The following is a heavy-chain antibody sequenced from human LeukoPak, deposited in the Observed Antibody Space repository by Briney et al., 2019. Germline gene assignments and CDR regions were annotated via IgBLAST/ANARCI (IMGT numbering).Heavy chain of an antibody. V-gene: IGHV3-33*06. CDR3: AKQLRGYSYGLDY. J-gene: IGHJ4*02. CDR2: IWYDGSNK. Sequence: GGSLRLSCAASGFTFSSYGMHWARQAPGKGLEWAADIWYDGSNKYYADSVKGRFTISRDNSKNTLYLQMNSLRAEDKAVYYCAKQLRGYSYGLDYWGQGTLVTVSS. CDR1: GFTFSSYG. D-gene: IGHD5-18*01.